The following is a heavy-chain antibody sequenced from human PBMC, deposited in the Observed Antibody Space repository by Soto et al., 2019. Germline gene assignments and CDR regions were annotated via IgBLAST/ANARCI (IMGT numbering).Heavy chain of an antibody. CDR2: ISGSGGST. CDR3: ARDPVNYYGSWTYGMDV. CDR1: GFTFSSYA. D-gene: IGHD3-10*01. V-gene: IGHV3-23*01. Sequence: GGSLRLSCAASGFTFSSYAMSWVRQAPGKGLEWVSAISGSGGSTYYADSVKGRFTISRDNSKNTLYLQMNSLRPEDTAVYYCARDPVNYYGSWTYGMDVWGQGTTVTVSS. J-gene: IGHJ6*02.